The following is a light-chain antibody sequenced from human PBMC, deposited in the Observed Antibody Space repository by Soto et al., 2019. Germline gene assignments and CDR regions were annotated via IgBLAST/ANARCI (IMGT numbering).Light chain of an antibody. CDR1: QNINNY. J-gene: IGKJ5*01. CDR3: QQYENLPT. V-gene: IGKV1-33*01. CDR2: DAS. Sequence: DIQMTQSPSSLSASVGDRVTITCQASQNINNYLNWYQQKPGRAPKLLIYDASNLEAGVPSRFRGSGSETDFTFTISRLQPEDIATYYCQQYENLPTFGPGTRLEIK.